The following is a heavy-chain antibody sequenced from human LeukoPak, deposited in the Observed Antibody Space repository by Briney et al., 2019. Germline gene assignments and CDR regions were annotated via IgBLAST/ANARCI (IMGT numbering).Heavy chain of an antibody. CDR2: INHSGST. Sequence: SETLSLPCAVYGGSFSGYYWSWIRQPPGKGLEWLGEINHSGSTNYNPSLKSRVTISVDTSKNQFSLKLSSVTAADTAVYYCASAPPRIRWQQQGYYWGQGTLVTVSS. J-gene: IGHJ4*02. V-gene: IGHV4-34*01. D-gene: IGHD4-23*01. CDR3: ASAPPRIRWQQQGYY. CDR1: GGSFSGYY.